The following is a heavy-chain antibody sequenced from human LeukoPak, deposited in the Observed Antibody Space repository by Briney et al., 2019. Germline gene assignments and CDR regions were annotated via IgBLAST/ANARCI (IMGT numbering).Heavy chain of an antibody. V-gene: IGHV1-69*05. D-gene: IGHD6-19*01. Sequence: SVKVSCKASGGTFSSYAISWVRQAPGQRLEWMGRIIPIFGTANYAQKFQGRVTITTDESTSKASMELSSLRSEDTAVYYCARASSGWCGLDYWGQGTLVTVSS. CDR1: GGTFSSYA. CDR3: ARASSGWCGLDY. CDR2: IIPIFGTA. J-gene: IGHJ4*02.